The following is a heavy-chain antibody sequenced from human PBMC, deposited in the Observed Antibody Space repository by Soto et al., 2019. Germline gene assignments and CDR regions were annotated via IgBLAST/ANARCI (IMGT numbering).Heavy chain of an antibody. D-gene: IGHD6-13*01. CDR2: MHHSGST. J-gene: IGHJ4*02. CDR1: GGSFSGYY. CDR3: ARVARGYSSSWSDN. V-gene: IGHV4-34*01. Sequence: SETLSLTCAVYGGSFSGYYWGWIRQPPGKGLEWIGEMHHSGSTKYNPSLKSRVTISVDTSKNQLSLRLSSVTAADTAVYYCARVARGYSSSWSDNWGQGALVTVPQ.